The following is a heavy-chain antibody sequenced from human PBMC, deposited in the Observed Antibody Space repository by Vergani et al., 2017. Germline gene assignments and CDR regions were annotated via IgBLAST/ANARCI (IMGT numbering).Heavy chain of an antibody. CDR1: GGTFSSYA. CDR2: IIPILGIA. V-gene: IGHV1-69*04. J-gene: IGHJ4*02. CDR3: ARVGGRTTVTTYDY. Sequence: QVQLVQSGAEVKKPGASVKVSCKASGGTFSSYAISWVRQAPGQGLEWIGRIIPILGIANYAQKFQGRVTITSDKSTSTAYLELSSLRSEDTAVYYCARVGGRTTVTTYDYWGQGTLVTVSS. D-gene: IGHD4-17*01.